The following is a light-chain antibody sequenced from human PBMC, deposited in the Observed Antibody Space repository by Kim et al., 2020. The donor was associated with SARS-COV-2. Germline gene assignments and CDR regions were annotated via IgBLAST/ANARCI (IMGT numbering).Light chain of an antibody. V-gene: IGLV2-14*03. CDR3: SSFASSTSYV. CDR1: RSDVGGYNY. J-gene: IGLJ1*01. Sequence: QSALTQPASVSGSPGQSITISCTGTRSDVGGYNYVSWYQQHPGKAPKLIIYDVHNRPSGVSDRFSGSKSGNTASLTISGLQAEDEAYYYCSSFASSTSYVFGTGTKFTVL. CDR2: DVH.